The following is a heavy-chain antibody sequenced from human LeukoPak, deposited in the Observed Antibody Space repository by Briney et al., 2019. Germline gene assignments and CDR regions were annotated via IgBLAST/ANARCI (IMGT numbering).Heavy chain of an antibody. J-gene: IGHJ4*02. CDR1: GYTFTGYY. CDR2: INPNSGGT. V-gene: IGHV1-2*06. CDR3: ARYSSSWYGGYGY. Sequence: GASVKVSCRASGYTFTGYYMHWVRQAPGQGLEWMGRINPNSGGTNYAQKFQGRVTMTRDTSISTAYMELSRLRSDDTAVYYCARYSSSWYGGYGYWGQGTLVTVSS. D-gene: IGHD6-13*01.